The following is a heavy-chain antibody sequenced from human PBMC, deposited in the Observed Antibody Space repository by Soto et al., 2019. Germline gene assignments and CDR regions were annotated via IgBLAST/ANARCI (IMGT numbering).Heavy chain of an antibody. CDR2: VYVAGGS. CDR3: SRGAGPPWFDP. V-gene: IGHV4-4*07. CDR1: GDAISDYS. Sequence: LSLTCTVSGDAISDYSWSWIRQPAGQGLEWIGRVYVAGGSNYNPSLKSRATISLDRSKNEFSLRLTSVTAADTAVYFCSRGAGPPWFDPWGQGILVTVS. J-gene: IGHJ5*02.